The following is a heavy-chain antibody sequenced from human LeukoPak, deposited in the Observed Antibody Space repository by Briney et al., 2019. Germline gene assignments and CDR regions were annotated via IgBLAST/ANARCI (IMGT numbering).Heavy chain of an antibody. CDR3: TRAYGGSYFDF. CDR2: IKSDGTIT. Sequence: GGSLRLSCAASGSSFSTYWMHWVRQAPGEGPVWVSRIKSDGTITQYADSVKGRFIISRDNAKNTLFLQMDSLRAEDTAVYYCTRAYGGSYFDFWGQGTLVTVSS. V-gene: IGHV3-74*01. J-gene: IGHJ4*02. D-gene: IGHD1-26*01. CDR1: GSSFSTYW.